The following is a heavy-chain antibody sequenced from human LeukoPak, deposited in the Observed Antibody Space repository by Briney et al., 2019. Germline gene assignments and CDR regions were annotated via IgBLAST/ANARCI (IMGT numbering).Heavy chain of an antibody. CDR2: VWFDGSND. V-gene: IGHV3-30*02. CDR3: AKDLLGYHDFWSGYLNWFDP. D-gene: IGHD3-3*01. CDR1: GFTFSAYG. Sequence: PGGSLRLSCAASGFTFSAYGLHWVRQAPGKGLDWVASVWFDGSNDNYADSVKGRFTISRDNSKNTLFLQMESLRAEDTAVYYCAKDLLGYHDFWSGYLNWFDPWGQGTLVTVSS. J-gene: IGHJ5*02.